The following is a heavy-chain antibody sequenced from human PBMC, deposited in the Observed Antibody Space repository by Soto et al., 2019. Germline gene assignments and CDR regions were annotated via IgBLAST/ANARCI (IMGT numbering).Heavy chain of an antibody. CDR3: ARNGPGEGAAASTDFDY. D-gene: IGHD6-13*01. CDR2: IYYSGST. J-gene: IGHJ4*02. V-gene: IGHV4-59*01. CDR1: GGSISSYY. Sequence: SETLSLTCTVSGGSISSYYWSWIRQPPGKGLEWIGYIYYSGSTNYNPSLKSRVTISVDTSKNQFSLKLSSVTAADTAVYYCARNGPGEGAAASTDFDYWGQGTLVTVSS.